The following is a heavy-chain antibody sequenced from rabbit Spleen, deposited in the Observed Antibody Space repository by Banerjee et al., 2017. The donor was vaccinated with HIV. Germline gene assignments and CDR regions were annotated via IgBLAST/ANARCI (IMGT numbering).Heavy chain of an antibody. Sequence: QEQLVESGGGLVQPGGSLKLSCKASEFDFSSYGVSWVRQAPGKGLEWIGAIYTGRGGTDYAKWVNGQFTISSDNAQYTVHLQMNSLTAADTATYFCVREVAAKFNLWGPGTLVTVS. V-gene: IGHV1S47*01. D-gene: IGHD4-1*01. J-gene: IGHJ4*01. CDR1: EFDFSSYG. CDR3: VREVAAKFNL. CDR2: IYTGRGGT.